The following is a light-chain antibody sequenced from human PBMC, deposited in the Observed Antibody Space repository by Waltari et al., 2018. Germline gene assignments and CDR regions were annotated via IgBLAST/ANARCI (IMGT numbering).Light chain of an antibody. CDR1: QTISSY. CDR2: AAS. Sequence: DIQMTQSPSSLSASVGDRVTITCRASQTISSYLAWYQQKPGKVHKLLIYAASSLESGVPSRFSGSGSGTEFTLTISSLQPEDFATYYCQQHNSHPRTFGQGTKVEIK. CDR3: QQHNSHPRT. V-gene: IGKV1-17*03. J-gene: IGKJ1*01.